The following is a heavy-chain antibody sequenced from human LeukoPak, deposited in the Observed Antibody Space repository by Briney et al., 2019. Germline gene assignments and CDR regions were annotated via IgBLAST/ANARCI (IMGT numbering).Heavy chain of an antibody. D-gene: IGHD1-26*01. CDR2: ITNSGGGT. V-gene: IGHV3-23*01. CDR3: VKFVGAKGY. Sequence: PGGSLRLSCEASGFTFSSYAMTWVRQAPGKGLEWVSAITNSGGGTYYADSVKGRFTIPRDNSKNTLYLQMNSLKAEDTAVYYCVKFVGAKGYWGQGTLVTVSS. CDR1: GFTFSSYA. J-gene: IGHJ4*02.